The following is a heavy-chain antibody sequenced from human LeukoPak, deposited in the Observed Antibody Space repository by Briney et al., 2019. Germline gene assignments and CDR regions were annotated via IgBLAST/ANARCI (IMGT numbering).Heavy chain of an antibody. D-gene: IGHD3-3*01. CDR3: ARLRRPQLRFLEWFDY. J-gene: IGHJ4*02. Sequence: VASVKVSCTGSGYTFTSYGISSVRQAPGQGLEWMGWISAYNGNTNYAQKLQGRVTMTTDTSTSTTYMELRSLRSDDTAVYYCARLRRPQLRFLEWFDYWGQGTLVSVSS. V-gene: IGHV1-18*01. CDR2: ISAYNGNT. CDR1: GYTFTSYG.